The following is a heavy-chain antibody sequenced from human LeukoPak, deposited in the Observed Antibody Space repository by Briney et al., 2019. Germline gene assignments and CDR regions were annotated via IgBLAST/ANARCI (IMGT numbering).Heavy chain of an antibody. CDR2: IRYDGSNK. CDR1: GFSFRSYG. Sequence: GGPLRLFCAASGFSFRSYGMHWVRPAPGKGLEWVAFIRYDGSNKYYADSVKGRFTISRDNSKNTLYLQMNSLRAEDTAVYYCAKDNQGGGAFDIWGQGTMVTVFS. CDR3: AKDNQGGGAFDI. D-gene: IGHD3-16*01. J-gene: IGHJ3*02. V-gene: IGHV3-30*02.